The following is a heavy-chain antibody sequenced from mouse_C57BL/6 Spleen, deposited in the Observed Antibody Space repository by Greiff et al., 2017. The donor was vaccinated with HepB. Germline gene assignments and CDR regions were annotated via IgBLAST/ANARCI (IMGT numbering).Heavy chain of an antibody. CDR1: GYTFTSYW. CDR2: IYPSDSET. J-gene: IGHJ1*03. V-gene: IGHV1-61*01. CDR3: ARFRSYDYWYFDV. D-gene: IGHD1-1*01. Sequence: QAQLQQPGAELVRPGSSVKLSCKASGYTFTSYWMDWVKQRPGQGLEWIGNIYPSDSETHYNQKFKDKATLTVDKSSSTAYMQLSSLTSEDSAVYYCARFRSYDYWYFDVWGTGTTVTVSS.